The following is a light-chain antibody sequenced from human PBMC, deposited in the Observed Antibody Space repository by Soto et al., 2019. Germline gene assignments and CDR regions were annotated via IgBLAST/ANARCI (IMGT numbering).Light chain of an antibody. Sequence: EIVLTQFPGTLSLSPGERATLSCRPSQSLSSSYLVWYQQKPGQAPRLLICSASRRATGIPDRFSGSGSATEYTHNISRLEPEDSAVYYCQQQGTFGQGTKLEI. CDR3: QQQGT. J-gene: IGKJ2*01. V-gene: IGKV3-20*01. CDR1: QSLSSSY. CDR2: SAS.